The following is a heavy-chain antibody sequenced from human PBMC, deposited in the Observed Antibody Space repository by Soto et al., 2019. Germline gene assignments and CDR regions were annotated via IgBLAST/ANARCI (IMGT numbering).Heavy chain of an antibody. CDR2: TYYRSKWYN. D-gene: IGHD5-18*01. CDR1: GDSVSSNSAA. V-gene: IGHV6-1*01. Sequence: SQTLSLTCAISGDSVSSNSAAWNWIRQSPSRGLEWLGRTYYRSKWYNDYAVSVKSRITINPDTSKNQFSLQLNSVTPEDTAVYYCARARTASGYSYGYYYYNGMDVWGQGNTVTVSS. J-gene: IGHJ6*02. CDR3: ARARTASGYSYGYYYYNGMDV.